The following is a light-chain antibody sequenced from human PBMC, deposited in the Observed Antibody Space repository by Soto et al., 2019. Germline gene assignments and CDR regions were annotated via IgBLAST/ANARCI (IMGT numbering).Light chain of an antibody. V-gene: IGLV2-14*01. CDR1: SSDVGGYNY. CDR3: SSYTSSSVDV. J-gene: IGLJ1*01. CDR2: DVS. Sequence: QSALTQPASVSGSPGQSITISCTGTSSDVGGYNYVSWYQQHPGKAPKLMIYDVSNRPSGVSNRFSGSKSGNTASLTISGLQAEDEAAYYCSSYTSSSVDVFGTGTKVTVL.